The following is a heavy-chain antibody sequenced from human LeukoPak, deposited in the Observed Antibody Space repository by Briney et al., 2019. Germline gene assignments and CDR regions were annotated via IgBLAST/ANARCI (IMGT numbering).Heavy chain of an antibody. CDR2: IDWSGNST. V-gene: IGHV3-20*04. Sequence: GGSLRLSCAASVFTFDDYRMTWVRQVPGKGLEGICGIDWSGNSTGFADSVKGRFTVSRDTAKNSLSLQRNSVRVEETALYYCERCSGDFWSGLYYYCIAVWGKGTTVTVSS. D-gene: IGHD3-3*01. J-gene: IGHJ6*03. CDR1: VFTFDDYR. CDR3: ERCSGDFWSGLYYYCIAV.